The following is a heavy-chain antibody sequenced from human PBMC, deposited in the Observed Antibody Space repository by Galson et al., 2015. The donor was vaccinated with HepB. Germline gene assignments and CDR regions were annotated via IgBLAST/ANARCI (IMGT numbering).Heavy chain of an antibody. J-gene: IGHJ4*02. D-gene: IGHD3-3*01. CDR1: GFRFSNYA. CDR3: AKDPIFGASGWFYVDY. Sequence: SLRLSCAASGFRFSNYAMSWVRQAPGKGLEWVSGITGSGGSTYYAASVKGRFTISRDNTKNTLYLQMRGLRADDTAVYYCAKDPIFGASGWFYVDYWGQGTVVTVSS. V-gene: IGHV3-23*01. CDR2: ITGSGGST.